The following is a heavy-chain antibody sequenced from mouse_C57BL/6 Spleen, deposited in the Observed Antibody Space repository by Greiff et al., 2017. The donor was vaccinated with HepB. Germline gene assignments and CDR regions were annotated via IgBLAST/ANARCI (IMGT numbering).Heavy chain of an antibody. D-gene: IGHD1-1*01. V-gene: IGHV2-2*01. Sequence: VQLQESGPGLVQPSQSLSITCTVSGFSLTSYGVHWVRQSPGKGLEWLGVIWSGGSTDYNAAFISRLSISKDNSKSQVFFKMNSLQADDTAIYYCARTTNPYYGSSYGVYYFDYWGQGTTLTVSS. CDR1: GFSLTSYG. CDR3: ARTTNPYYGSSYGVYYFDY. J-gene: IGHJ2*01. CDR2: IWSGGST.